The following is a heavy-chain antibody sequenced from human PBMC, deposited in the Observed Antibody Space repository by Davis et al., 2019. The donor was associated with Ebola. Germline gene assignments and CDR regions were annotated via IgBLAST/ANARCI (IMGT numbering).Heavy chain of an antibody. Sequence: PGGSLRLSCKGSGYTFPNYWIAWVRQMPGKGLEWMGIIYPGDSDTKYSPSFQGQVTISADKSISTAYLQWSSLKASDTAMYYCARHVLDYYYGMDVWGQGTTVTVSS. CDR1: GYTFPNYW. V-gene: IGHV5-51*01. CDR2: IYPGDSDT. J-gene: IGHJ6*02. CDR3: ARHVLDYYYGMDV.